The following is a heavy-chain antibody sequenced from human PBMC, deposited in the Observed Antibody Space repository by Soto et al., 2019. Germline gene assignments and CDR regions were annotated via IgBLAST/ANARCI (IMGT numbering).Heavy chain of an antibody. CDR2: IRGSAGTP. CDR1: GFTFSNYA. CDR3: AKDRDYFDY. V-gene: IGHV3-23*01. Sequence: EVQLLESGGGLVQPGGSLRLSCGASGFTFSNYAMNWVRQAPGKGLEWVASIRGSAGTPYYADSVRGRFTISRDNSKNTLSLQMNSLRVEDTAVYYCAKDRDYFDYWGQGALVTVSS. J-gene: IGHJ4*02.